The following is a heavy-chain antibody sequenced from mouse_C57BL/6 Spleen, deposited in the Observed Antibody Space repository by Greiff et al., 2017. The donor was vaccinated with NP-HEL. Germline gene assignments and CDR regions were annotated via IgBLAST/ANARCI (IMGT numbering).Heavy chain of an antibody. J-gene: IGHJ4*01. CDR3: ARSKPGGYAMDY. V-gene: IGHV1-20*01. CDR1: GYSFTGYF. D-gene: IGHD2-5*01. CDR2: INPYNGDT. Sequence: EVQLQQSGPELVKPGDSVKISCKASGYSFTGYFMNWVMQSHGKSLEWIGRINPYNGDTFYNQKFKGKATLTVDKSSSTAHMELRSLTSEDSAVYYCARSKPGGYAMDYWGQGTSVTVSS.